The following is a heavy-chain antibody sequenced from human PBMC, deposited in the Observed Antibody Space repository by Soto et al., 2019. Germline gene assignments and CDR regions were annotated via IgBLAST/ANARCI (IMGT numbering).Heavy chain of an antibody. D-gene: IGHD6-25*01. CDR1: GGSISSYY. CDR2: IYYSGST. CDR3: ARPHGGSSGWDNWFDP. J-gene: IGHJ5*02. Sequence: PSETLSLTCTVPGGSISSYYWSWIRQPPGKGLEWIGYIYYSGSTNYNPSLKSRVTISVDTSKNQFSLKLSSVTAADTAVYYCARPHGGSSGWDNWFDPWGQGTLVTVSS. V-gene: IGHV4-59*01.